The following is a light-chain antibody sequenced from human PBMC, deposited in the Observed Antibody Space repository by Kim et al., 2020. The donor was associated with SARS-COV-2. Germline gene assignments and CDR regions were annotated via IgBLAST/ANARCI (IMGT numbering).Light chain of an antibody. CDR3: LQRSNWPLT. CDR2: DAS. CDR1: KSVNSN. V-gene: IGKV3-11*01. J-gene: IGKJ4*01. Sequence: LAPGETAPRARRASKSVNSNFAWYQSKPGLDPRLLIYDASKRATGVPARFSGSGFGTDFTLTISRLEPEDFAVYICLQRSNWPLTFGGGTKVDIK.